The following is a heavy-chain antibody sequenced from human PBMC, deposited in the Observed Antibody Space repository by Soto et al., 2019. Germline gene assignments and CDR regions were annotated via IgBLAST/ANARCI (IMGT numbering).Heavy chain of an antibody. J-gene: IGHJ4*02. CDR2: IYWDDDR. CDR3: AHRRKRTRSESGVRYDGGFAY. D-gene: IGHD5-12*01. Sequence: QITLKESGPTLVKPTQTLTLTCTFSGFSLRSRGESVGWIRQPPEKALEWLTIIYWDDDRVYSPSLKNRLTITKDTSKNQVVLTMTNMDSVDTAKYYCAHRRKRTRSESGVRYDGGFAYWGKGAPVTVSS. CDR1: GFSLRSRGES. V-gene: IGHV2-5*02.